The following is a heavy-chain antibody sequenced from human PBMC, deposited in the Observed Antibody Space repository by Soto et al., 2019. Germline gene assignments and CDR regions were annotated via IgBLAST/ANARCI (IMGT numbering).Heavy chain of an antibody. CDR1: GFTFSSYA. CDR3: AKGRKTVTTGGFDY. Sequence: EVQLLESGGDLVQPGGSLRLSCAASGFTFSSYAMTWVRQSPGKGLEWVAALSGSGANTYYADSVKGRFTISRDNPQNTLYLLMSSLRAEDTAVYYCAKGRKTVTTGGFDYWGQGTLVTVSS. CDR2: LSGSGANT. D-gene: IGHD1-26*01. V-gene: IGHV3-23*01. J-gene: IGHJ4*02.